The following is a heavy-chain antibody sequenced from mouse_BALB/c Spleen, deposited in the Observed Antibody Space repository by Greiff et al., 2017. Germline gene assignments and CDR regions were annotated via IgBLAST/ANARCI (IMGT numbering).Heavy chain of an antibody. D-gene: IGHD1-1*01. CDR3: ARGSYYYGSSYGYYAMDY. V-gene: IGHV5-6-5*01. J-gene: IGHJ4*01. CDR1: GFTFSSYA. Sequence: EVQVVESGGGLVKPGGSLKLSCAASGFTFSSYAMSWVRQTPEKRLEWVASISSGGSTYYPDSVKGRFTISRDNARNILYLQMSSLRSEDTAMYYCARGSYYYGSSYGYYAMDYWGQGTSVTVSS. CDR2: ISSGGST.